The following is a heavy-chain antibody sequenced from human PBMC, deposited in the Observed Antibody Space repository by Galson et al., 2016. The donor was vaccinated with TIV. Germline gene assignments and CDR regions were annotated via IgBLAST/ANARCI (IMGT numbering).Heavy chain of an antibody. CDR1: GFTFSNYW. Sequence: SLRLSCAVSGFTFSNYWMTWVRQAPGKGLEWVANIKEDGSEKNYVDLVKCRFTISRDNAKNSLYLQMNSVRAEDTAVYYCARGGSDSDYWCQGTLVPVSS. CDR3: ARGGSDSDY. V-gene: IGHV3-7*01. J-gene: IGHJ4*02. D-gene: IGHD2-21*01. CDR2: IKEDGSEK.